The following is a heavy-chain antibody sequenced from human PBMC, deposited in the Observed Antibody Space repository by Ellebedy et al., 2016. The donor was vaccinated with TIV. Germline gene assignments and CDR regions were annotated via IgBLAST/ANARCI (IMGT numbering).Heavy chain of an antibody. CDR3: ARDPNSPGDTGYGDY. Sequence: PGGSLRLSCAASGFTFSTYWMSWVRQAPGKGLEWVANMNQVGSEQYYVASVKGRFTISRDNAKRSLYLQMNSLRAEDTAVYYCARDPNSPGDTGYGDYWGQGAVVTVSS. CDR2: MNQVGSEQ. CDR1: GFTFSTYW. J-gene: IGHJ4*02. D-gene: IGHD5-12*01. V-gene: IGHV3-7*03.